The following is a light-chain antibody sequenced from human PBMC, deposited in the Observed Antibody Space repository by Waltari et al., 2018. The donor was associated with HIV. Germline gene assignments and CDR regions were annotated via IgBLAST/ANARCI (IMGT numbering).Light chain of an antibody. V-gene: IGLV3-10*01. CDR3: FSTDSSGNHRNVV. CDR1: ALPKKY. CDR2: EDS. J-gene: IGLJ2*01. Sequence: SFELTQPPSVSVSPGQTARITFSGDALPKKYAYWYQLKSGQAPVLVIYEDSKRPSGIPEGFSGSSSGTMATLTISGAQVEDEADYYCFSTDSSGNHRNVVFGGGTKLTVL.